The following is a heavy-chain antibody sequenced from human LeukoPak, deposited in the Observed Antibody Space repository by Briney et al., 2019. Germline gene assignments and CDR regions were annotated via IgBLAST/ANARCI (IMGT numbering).Heavy chain of an antibody. V-gene: IGHV3-30*04. CDR1: GFAFSSYA. CDR2: ISYDGTHD. Sequence: PGGSLRLSCAASGFAFSSYAMHWVRQAPGKGLEWVAVISYDGTHDFYADSVKGRFTISRDNAKNSLYLQMNSLRAEDTAVYYCAYHSAWYSAVFDSWGQGTLVTVSS. CDR3: AYHSAWYSAVFDS. D-gene: IGHD6-19*01. J-gene: IGHJ4*02.